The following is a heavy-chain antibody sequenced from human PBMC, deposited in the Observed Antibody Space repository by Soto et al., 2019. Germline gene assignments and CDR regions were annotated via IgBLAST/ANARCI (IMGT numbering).Heavy chain of an antibody. D-gene: IGHD6-13*01. J-gene: IGHJ6*02. Sequence: QVQLVQSGAEVKKPGASVKVSCKASGYTFTSYDINWVRQATGQGLEWMGWMNPNSGNTGYAQKFLGRVTMTRNTSISTAYMELSSLRSEDTAVYYCARGAIRDSSSWSYYYYGMDVWGQGTTVTVSS. V-gene: IGHV1-8*01. CDR1: GYTFTSYD. CDR2: MNPNSGNT. CDR3: ARGAIRDSSSWSYYYYGMDV.